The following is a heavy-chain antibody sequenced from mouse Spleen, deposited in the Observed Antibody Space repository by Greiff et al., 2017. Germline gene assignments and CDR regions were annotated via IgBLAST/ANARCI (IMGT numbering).Heavy chain of an antibody. CDR1: GFTFSSYA. CDR2: ISSGGSYT. Sequence: EVKLMESGGGLVKPGGSLKLSCAASGFTFSSYAMSWVRQTPEKRLEWVATISSGGSYTYYPDSVKGRFTISRDNAKNTLYLQMSSLRSEDTAMYYCARRVYDGYYFDYWGQGTTLTVSS. CDR3: ARRVYDGYYFDY. D-gene: IGHD2-3*01. J-gene: IGHJ2*01. V-gene: IGHV5-9-1*01.